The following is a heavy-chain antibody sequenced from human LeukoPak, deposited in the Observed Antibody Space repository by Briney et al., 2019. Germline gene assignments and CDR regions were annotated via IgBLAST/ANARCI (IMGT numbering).Heavy chain of an antibody. CDR1: GDSVSSNSAV. CDR3: ARDTGAAISVFDI. CDR2: TYYRSKWYN. D-gene: IGHD5-12*01. Sequence: SQTLSLTCAISGDSVSSNSAVWNWLRQSPSRGLEWLGRTYYRSKWYNDYAVTVKSRITVNPDTSKNQFSLQLNSVTPEDTAMYYCARDTGAAISVFDIWGQGTRVTVSS. J-gene: IGHJ3*02. V-gene: IGHV6-1*01.